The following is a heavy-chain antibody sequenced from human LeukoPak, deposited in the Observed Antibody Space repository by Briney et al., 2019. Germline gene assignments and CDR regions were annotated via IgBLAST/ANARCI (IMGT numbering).Heavy chain of an antibody. D-gene: IGHD5-18*01. Sequence: SGGSLRLPCAASGFTFSSYWMTWIRQAPGKGLDWVANIKQDGSEKYYVDSVKGRFTISRDNAKNSLYLQMNSLRAEDTAVYYCARDTGGGYSCYDCWGQGTLVTVSS. V-gene: IGHV3-7*01. J-gene: IGHJ4*02. CDR3: ARDTGGGYSCYDC. CDR2: IKQDGSEK. CDR1: GFTFSSYW.